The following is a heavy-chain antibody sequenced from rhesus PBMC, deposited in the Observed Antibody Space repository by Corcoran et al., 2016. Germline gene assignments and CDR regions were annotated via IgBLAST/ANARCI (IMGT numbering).Heavy chain of an antibody. CDR3: ARGNFYFEL. CDR2: IYGNGGNI. J-gene: IGHJ1*01. D-gene: IGHD3-3*01. V-gene: IGHV4S12*01. CDR1: GGTITSGYHY. Sequence: QVQLQESGPGVVKPSETLSLTCVVSGGTITSGYHYWSWTPQPPGKGLEWIGGIYGNGGNINYNPSLKSRVTISKDTSKNQFSLELNSVTATDTAVYNCARGNFYFELWGRGALVTVSS.